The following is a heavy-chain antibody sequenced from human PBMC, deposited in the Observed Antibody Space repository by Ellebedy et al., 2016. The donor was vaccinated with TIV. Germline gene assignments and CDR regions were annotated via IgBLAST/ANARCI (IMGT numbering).Heavy chain of an antibody. V-gene: IGHV3-21*01. J-gene: IGHJ4*02. CDR2: ISSSSSYI. D-gene: IGHD5-18*01. CDR3: ARGGDTAMEGGYFDY. CDR1: GFTFSSYS. Sequence: PGASLRLSCAGSGFTFSSYSMHWVRQAPGKGLEWVSSISSSSSYIYYADSVKGRFTISRDNAKNSLYLQMNSRRAEDSGVYCWARGGDTAMEGGYFDYWGQGTLVTVSS.